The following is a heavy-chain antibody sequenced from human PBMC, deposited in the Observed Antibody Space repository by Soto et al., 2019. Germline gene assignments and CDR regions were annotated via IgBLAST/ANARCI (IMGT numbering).Heavy chain of an antibody. J-gene: IGHJ4*02. Sequence: QVQLVESGGGVVQPGRSLRLSCAASGFTFSTYDMHWVRQAPGKGLEWVAVVSYDGSNKYYADSVKGRFTISRDNSKNTLYLQMDSLIPDDTAVYYCAKSHISGWYCSDYWGQGTLVTVSS. CDR1: GFTFSTYD. CDR3: AKSHISGWYCSDY. D-gene: IGHD6-19*01. V-gene: IGHV3-30*18. CDR2: VSYDGSNK.